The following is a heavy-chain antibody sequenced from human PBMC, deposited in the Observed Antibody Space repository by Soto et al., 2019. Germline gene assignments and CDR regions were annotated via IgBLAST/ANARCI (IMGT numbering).Heavy chain of an antibody. CDR3: ARVVVATAMGPIYFDY. CDR1: GGSISSGDYY. Sequence: SETLSLTCTVSGGSISSGDYYWSWIRQPPGKGLEWIGYIYYSGGTYYNPSLKSRVTISVDTSKNQFSLKLSSVTAADTAVYYCARVVVATAMGPIYFDYWGQGTLVTVSS. V-gene: IGHV4-30-4*01. CDR2: IYYSGGT. D-gene: IGHD2-21*02. J-gene: IGHJ4*02.